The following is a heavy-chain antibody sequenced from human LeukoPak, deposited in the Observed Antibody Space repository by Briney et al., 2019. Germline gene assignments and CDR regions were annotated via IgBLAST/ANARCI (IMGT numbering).Heavy chain of an antibody. J-gene: IGHJ4*02. CDR2: ISSSSSYI. CDR3: ASSDFWSGYYSGLSDY. D-gene: IGHD3-3*01. CDR1: GFTFSSYS. Sequence: GGSLRLSCAASGFTFSSYSMNWVRQAPGKGLEWVSSISSSSSYIYYADSVKGRFTISRDNAKNSLYLQMNSLRAEDTAVYYCASSDFWSGYYSGLSDYWGQGTLVTVSS. V-gene: IGHV3-21*01.